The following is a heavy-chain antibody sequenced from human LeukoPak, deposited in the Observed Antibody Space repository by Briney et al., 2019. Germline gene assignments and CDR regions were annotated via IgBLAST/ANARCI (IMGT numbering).Heavy chain of an antibody. J-gene: IGHJ3*02. CDR2: IYYSGST. CDR3: ARPYCSGGSCYRGAFDI. V-gene: IGHV4-59*08. D-gene: IGHD2-15*01. CDR1: GGSISSYY. Sequence: SETLSLTCTVSGGSISSYYWSWIRQPPGKGLEWIGYIYYSGSTNYNPSLKSRVTISVDTSKNQFSLKLSSVTAAGTAVYYCARPYCSGGSCYRGAFDIWGQGTMVTVSS.